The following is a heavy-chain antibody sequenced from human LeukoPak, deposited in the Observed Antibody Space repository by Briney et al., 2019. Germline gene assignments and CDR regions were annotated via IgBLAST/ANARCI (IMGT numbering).Heavy chain of an antibody. CDR1: GGCISSSGFY. V-gene: IGHV4-39*01. CDR3: ARRGGGREHYFDY. D-gene: IGHD3-10*01. Sequence: SETLSLTCTVSGGCISSSGFYWGWIRQPPGKGLEWIGSIYYSGNTYYNPSLKSRVTISIDTSKNQFSLKLSSVTAADTAVYYCARRGGGREHYFDYWGQGTLVTVSS. CDR2: IYYSGNT. J-gene: IGHJ4*02.